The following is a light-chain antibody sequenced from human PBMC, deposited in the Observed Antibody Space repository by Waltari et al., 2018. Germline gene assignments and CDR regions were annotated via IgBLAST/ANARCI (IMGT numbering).Light chain of an antibody. CDR3: QHTHSFPHS. V-gene: IGKV1-12*01. J-gene: IGKJ2*03. CDR2: SAS. CDR1: QGINNW. Sequence: DIQLTQSPSSVSASVGDRLTITCRASQGINNWLGWYQQKPGKAPNLLIYSASSLQSVVPSRFSGSGSGTHFTLTISSLQPEDFATYYCQHTHSFPHSFGQGTKVQMK.